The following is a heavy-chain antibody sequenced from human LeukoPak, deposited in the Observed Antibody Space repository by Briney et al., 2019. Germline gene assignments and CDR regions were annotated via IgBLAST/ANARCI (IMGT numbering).Heavy chain of an antibody. Sequence: SETLSLTCTVSGGSISSKSYYWSWIRQPAGEGLEWIGRIYSSGTTSYNPSLKSRVTVSVDTSKNQFSLKLSSVTAADTAVYYCARGSRYSGYGRFDYWGQGTLVTVSS. CDR3: ARGSRYSGYGRFDY. D-gene: IGHD5-12*01. J-gene: IGHJ4*02. V-gene: IGHV4-61*02. CDR1: GGSISSKSYY. CDR2: IYSSGTT.